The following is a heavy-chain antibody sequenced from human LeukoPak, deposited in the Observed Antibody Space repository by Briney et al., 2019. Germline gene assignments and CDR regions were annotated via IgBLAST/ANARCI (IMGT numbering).Heavy chain of an antibody. J-gene: IGHJ4*02. CDR2: ISGSGGST. V-gene: IGHV3-23*01. Sequence: GGSLRLSCAASGFTFSSYGMSWVRQAPGKGLEWVSAISGSGGSTYYADSVKGRFTISRDNSKNTLYLQMNSLRAEDTAVYYCAKVQKGYSYGYLDYFDYWGQGTLVTVSS. CDR1: GFTFSSYG. CDR3: AKVQKGYSYGYLDYFDY. D-gene: IGHD5-18*01.